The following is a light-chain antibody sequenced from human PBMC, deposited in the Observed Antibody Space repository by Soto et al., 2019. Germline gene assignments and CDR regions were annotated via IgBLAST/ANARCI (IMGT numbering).Light chain of an antibody. J-gene: IGKJ1*01. CDR3: QQYNSQRT. V-gene: IGKV1-5*03. CDR1: QYISSW. CDR2: KAS. Sequence: DIQMTQSPSTLSASVGDRVTITCRASQYISSWLAWYQQKPGKAPKLLIYKASSLESGVPSRFSGSGSGTEFTLTISSLQPDDFATYYCQQYNSQRTLDQGTKVEIK.